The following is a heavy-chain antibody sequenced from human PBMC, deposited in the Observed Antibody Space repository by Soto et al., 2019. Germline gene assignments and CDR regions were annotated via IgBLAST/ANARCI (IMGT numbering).Heavy chain of an antibody. Sequence: NPSETLSLTCTVSGGSISSGDHYWTWLRQPPGKGLEWIGYIYYTGTTYYNPSLKTRLAISVDTSKNQFSLTLTSVTAADTAVYFCAREEALIIVPTGGIDYSFDYWGQGTLVTVSS. CDR1: GGSISSGDHY. J-gene: IGHJ4*02. V-gene: IGHV4-30-4*01. CDR2: IYYTGTT. CDR3: AREEALIIVPTGGIDYSFDY. D-gene: IGHD2-21*01.